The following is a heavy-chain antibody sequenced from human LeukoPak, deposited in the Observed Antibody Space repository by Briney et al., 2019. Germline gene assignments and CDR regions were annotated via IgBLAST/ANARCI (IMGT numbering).Heavy chain of an antibody. D-gene: IGHD6-13*01. Sequence: GGSLRLSCGASGFTFSRDAMHWVRQAPGKGLEWVANIKQDGSEKYYVDSVKGRFTISRDNAKNSLYLQMNSLRAEDTAVYYCARGAAAGTYWGQGTLVTVSS. CDR2: IKQDGSEK. CDR1: GFTFSRDA. J-gene: IGHJ4*02. V-gene: IGHV3-7*01. CDR3: ARGAAAGTY.